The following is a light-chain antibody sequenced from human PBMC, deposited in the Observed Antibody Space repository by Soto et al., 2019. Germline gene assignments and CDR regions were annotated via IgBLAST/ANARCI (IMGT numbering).Light chain of an antibody. CDR2: DVN. Sequence: QSVLTQPASVSGSPGQSITISCTGTRSDIGAYNFVSWYQQHPGEVPKLILYDVNVRPSGVSNRFSGSKSGNTASLTISGLQAEDEADYYCTSWTTSTTMIFGAGTKLTVL. V-gene: IGLV2-14*03. CDR1: RSDIGAYNF. J-gene: IGLJ2*01. CDR3: TSWTTSTTMI.